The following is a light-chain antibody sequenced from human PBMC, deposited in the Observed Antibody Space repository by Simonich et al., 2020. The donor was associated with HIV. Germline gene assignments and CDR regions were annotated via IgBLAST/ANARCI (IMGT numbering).Light chain of an antibody. Sequence: DIVMTQSPDSLAVSLGERATINCKSSQSVLSSSNNKNYLSWYQQKPGQPPKLLIYLASTRESGVPDRLSGSGSETDFTLTISSRQAEDVAVYYCQQYFRTPLAFGQGTKLEIK. V-gene: IGKV4-1*01. CDR2: LAS. CDR1: QSVLSSSNNKNY. CDR3: QQYFRTPLA. J-gene: IGKJ2*01.